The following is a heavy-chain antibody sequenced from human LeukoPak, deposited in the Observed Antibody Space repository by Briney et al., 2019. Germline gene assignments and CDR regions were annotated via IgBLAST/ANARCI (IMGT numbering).Heavy chain of an antibody. D-gene: IGHD3-3*01. CDR2: IYYSGST. CDR3: AREGSRDFWSGPVYYFDY. CDR1: GGSIRRYY. Sequence: SETLSLTCTVSGGSIRRYYWSWIRQPPGKGLEWIGYIYYSGSTNYNPSLKSRVTISVDTSKNQFSLKLSSVTAADTAVYYCAREGSRDFWSGPVYYFDYWGQGTLVTVSS. J-gene: IGHJ4*02. V-gene: IGHV4-59*01.